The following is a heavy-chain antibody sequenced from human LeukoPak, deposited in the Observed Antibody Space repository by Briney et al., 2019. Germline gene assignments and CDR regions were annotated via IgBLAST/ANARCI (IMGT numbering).Heavy chain of an antibody. D-gene: IGHD2-15*01. Sequence: GRSLRLSCAASGFTFSSYGMHWVRQAPGKGLEWVAVIWYDGSNKYYADSVKGRFTISRDNSKNTLYLQMNSLRAEDTAVYYCARANLGYCSGGSCYSSAEYFQHWGQGTLVTVSS. CDR3: ARANLGYCSGGSCYSSAEYFQH. CDR2: IWYDGSNK. J-gene: IGHJ1*01. V-gene: IGHV3-33*01. CDR1: GFTFSSYG.